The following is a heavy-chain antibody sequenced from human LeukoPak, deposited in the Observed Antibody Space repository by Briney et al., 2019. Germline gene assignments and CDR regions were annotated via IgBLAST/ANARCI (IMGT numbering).Heavy chain of an antibody. V-gene: IGHV4-31*03. D-gene: IGHD4-17*01. CDR3: ARGGDYGDRNTFDY. Sequence: PSETLSLTCTVSGGSISSGDYYWSWIRQHPGKGLEWIGYIYYSGSTYYNPSLKSRVTISVDTSKNQFSLKVTSVTAADTVVYYCARGGDYGDRNTFDYWGQGTLVTVSS. CDR1: GGSISSGDYY. J-gene: IGHJ4*02. CDR2: IYYSGST.